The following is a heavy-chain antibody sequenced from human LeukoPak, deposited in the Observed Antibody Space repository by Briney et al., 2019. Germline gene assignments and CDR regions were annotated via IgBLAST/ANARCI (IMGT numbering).Heavy chain of an antibody. J-gene: IGHJ4*02. Sequence: GESLKISCKGSGCSFTSYWIGWVRQMPGKGLEWMGIIYPGDSDTIYSPSFQGQVTISADKSISTAYLQWSSLKASDTARYYCARQDIVTMDRSFDYWGQGTLVTVSS. D-gene: IGHD5-12*01. V-gene: IGHV5-51*01. CDR1: GCSFTSYW. CDR2: IYPGDSDT. CDR3: ARQDIVTMDRSFDY.